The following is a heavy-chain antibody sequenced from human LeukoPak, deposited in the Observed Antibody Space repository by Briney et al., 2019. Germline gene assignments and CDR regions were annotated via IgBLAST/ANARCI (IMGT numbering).Heavy chain of an antibody. J-gene: IGHJ6*02. V-gene: IGHV1-18*01. CDR2: ISAYNGNT. CDR3: ARYYYDSSGNDYGMDV. D-gene: IGHD3-22*01. CDR1: GYTFTSYG. Sequence: ASVKVSCKASGYTFTSYGISWVRQAPGQGLEWMGWISAYNGNTNYAQKLQGRVTMTTDTSTSTAYMELRSLRSDDTAVYYCARYYYDSSGNDYGMDVWGQGTTVTVSS.